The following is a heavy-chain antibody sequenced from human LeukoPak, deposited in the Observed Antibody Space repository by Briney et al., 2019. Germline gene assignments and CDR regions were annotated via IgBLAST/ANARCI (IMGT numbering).Heavy chain of an antibody. J-gene: IGHJ3*02. V-gene: IGHV3-7*01. D-gene: IGHD6-13*01. Sequence: GGSLRLSCAASGFTFSSYWMSWVRQAPRKGLEWVANIKQDGSEKYYVDSVKGRFTISRDDAKNSLYLQMNSLRAEDTAVYYCAREASIAAAGTDAFDIWGQGTMVTVSS. CDR3: AREASIAAAGTDAFDI. CDR1: GFTFSSYW. CDR2: IKQDGSEK.